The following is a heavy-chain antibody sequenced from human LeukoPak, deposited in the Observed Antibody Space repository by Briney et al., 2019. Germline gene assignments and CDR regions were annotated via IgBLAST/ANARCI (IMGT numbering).Heavy chain of an antibody. J-gene: IGHJ6*03. CDR1: GFTFSSYA. V-gene: IGHV3-30*02. Sequence: PGGSLRLSCAASGFTFSSYAMHWVRQAPGKGLEWVAFIRHDGSNIYYADSVEGRFTISRDNSKNTLYLQMNSLITEDTAVYYCAKTGFQWGDYFYYMDVWGKGTTVTVSS. CDR2: IRHDGSNI. CDR3: AKTGFQWGDYFYYMDV. D-gene: IGHD1-14*01.